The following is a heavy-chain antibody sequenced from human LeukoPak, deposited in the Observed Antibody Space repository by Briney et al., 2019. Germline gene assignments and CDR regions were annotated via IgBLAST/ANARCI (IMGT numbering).Heavy chain of an antibody. Sequence: GASVKVSCKASGYTFTSYDINWVRQATGQGLECMGWMNPNSSNTGYAQKFQGRVTMTRNTSISTAYMELSSLRSEDTAVYYCARGLSRHVASEGYWGQGTLVTVSS. V-gene: IGHV1-8*01. CDR1: GYTFTSYD. CDR3: ARGLSRHVASEGY. CDR2: MNPNSSNT. D-gene: IGHD2-15*01. J-gene: IGHJ4*02.